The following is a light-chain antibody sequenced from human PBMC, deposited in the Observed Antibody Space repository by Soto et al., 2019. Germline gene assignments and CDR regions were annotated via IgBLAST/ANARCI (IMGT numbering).Light chain of an antibody. CDR2: GAS. CDR1: QSVRSSY. J-gene: IGKJ2*01. V-gene: IGKV3-20*01. CDR3: QQYGSSPGYT. Sequence: EIVLTQSPGTLSLSPGERATHSCRASQSVRSSYLAWYQQKPGQAPRLLIYGASSRATGIPDRFSGSGSGTDFTLTISRLEPEDFAVYYCQQYGSSPGYTFGQGTKLEIK.